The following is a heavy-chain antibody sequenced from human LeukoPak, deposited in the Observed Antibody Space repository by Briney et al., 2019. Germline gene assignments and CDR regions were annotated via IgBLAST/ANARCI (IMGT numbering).Heavy chain of an antibody. CDR1: GYSFTSYW. CDR3: ARQYYDFWSGYYTAFDY. Sequence: GESLKISCKGSGYSFTSYWIGWVRQMPGKGLEWMGIIYPGDSDTRYSPSFQGQVTISADKSISTAYLQWSSLKASDTAMHYCARQYYDFWSGYYTAFDYWGQGTLVTVSS. D-gene: IGHD3-3*01. J-gene: IGHJ4*02. V-gene: IGHV5-51*01. CDR2: IYPGDSDT.